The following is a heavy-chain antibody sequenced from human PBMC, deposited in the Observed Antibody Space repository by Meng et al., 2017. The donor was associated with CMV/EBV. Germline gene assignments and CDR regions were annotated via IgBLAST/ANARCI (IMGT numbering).Heavy chain of an antibody. CDR2: ISSSSSYI. CDR3: ARDSGYDFSGLDY. V-gene: IGHV3-21*01. Sequence: GESLKISCAASGFTFSSYSMNWVRQAPGKGLEWVSSISSSSSYIYYADSVKGRFTISRDNAKNSLYLQRNSLREEDTEGYYCARDSGYDFSGLDYWCQGALVTFSS. J-gene: IGHJ4*02. D-gene: IGHD5-12*01. CDR1: GFTFSSYS.